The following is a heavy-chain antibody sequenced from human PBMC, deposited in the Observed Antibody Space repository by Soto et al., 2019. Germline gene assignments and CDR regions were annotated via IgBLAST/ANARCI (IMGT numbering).Heavy chain of an antibody. J-gene: IGHJ3*02. D-gene: IGHD7-27*01. CDR2: IYSGGST. V-gene: IGHV3-53*04. Sequence: GGSLRLSCAASGFTVSSNYMSWVRQAPGKGLEWVSVIYSGGSTYYADSVKGRFTISRHNSKNTLYLQMNSLRAEDTAGYYCARVRLATGDRDAFDIWGQGTMVTVSS. CDR1: GFTVSSNY. CDR3: ARVRLATGDRDAFDI.